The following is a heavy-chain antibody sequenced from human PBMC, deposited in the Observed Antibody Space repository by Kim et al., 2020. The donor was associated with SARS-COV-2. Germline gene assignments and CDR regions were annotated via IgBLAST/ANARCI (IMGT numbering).Heavy chain of an antibody. D-gene: IGHD6-19*01. CDR2: A. Sequence: AIYEQEFQGRVTITADESTGTAHMELSSLRSEDTAVYYCARRGEYSSGFDYWGQGTLVTVSS. CDR3: ARRGEYSSGFDY. J-gene: IGHJ4*02. V-gene: IGHV1-69*01.